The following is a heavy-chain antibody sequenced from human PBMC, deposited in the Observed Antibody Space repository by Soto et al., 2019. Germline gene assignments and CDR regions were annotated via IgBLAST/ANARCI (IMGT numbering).Heavy chain of an antibody. D-gene: IGHD5-18*01. CDR3: ASSAMDHYYSGMDV. CDR1: GGTFSSYA. J-gene: IGHJ6*02. Sequence: QVQLVQSGAEVKKPGSSVKVSCKSSGGTFSSYAISWVRQAPGQGLEWMGGIIPIFGTADYPQKFQGRVTITADESTSTAYLELSSLRSEDTAVYYCASSAMDHYYSGMDVWGQGTTVTVSS. CDR2: IIPIFGTA. V-gene: IGHV1-69*12.